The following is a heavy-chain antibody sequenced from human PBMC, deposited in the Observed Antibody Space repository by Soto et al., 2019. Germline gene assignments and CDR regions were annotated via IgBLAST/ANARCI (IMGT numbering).Heavy chain of an antibody. V-gene: IGHV4-39*01. J-gene: IGHJ6*02. CDR1: GGSISSSSYY. Sequence: SETLSLTCTVSGGSISSSSYYWGWIRQPPGKGLEWIGSIYYSGSTYYNPSLKSRVTISVDRSKNQFSLKLKSVTAADTAVYYCRRSSRYSTDVWGQGTTVTVSS. D-gene: IGHD6-13*01. CDR3: RRSSRYSTDV. CDR2: IYYSGST.